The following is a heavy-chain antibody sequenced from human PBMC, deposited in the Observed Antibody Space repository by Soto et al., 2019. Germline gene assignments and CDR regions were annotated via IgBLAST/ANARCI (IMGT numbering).Heavy chain of an antibody. V-gene: IGHV3-7*01. CDR3: ARESIAARLVGYYYYYGMDV. CDR2: IKQDGSEK. CDR1: GFTFSSYW. Sequence: EVQLVESGGGLVQPGGSLRLSCAASGFTFSSYWMSWVRQAPGKGLEWVANIKQDGSEKYYVDSVKGRFTISRDNAKNSLYLQMNSLRAEDTAVSYCARESIAARLVGYYYYYGMDVWGQGTTVTVSS. D-gene: IGHD6-6*01. J-gene: IGHJ6*02.